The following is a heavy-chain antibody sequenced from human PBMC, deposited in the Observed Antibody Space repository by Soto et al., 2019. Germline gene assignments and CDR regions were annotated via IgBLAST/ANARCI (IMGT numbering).Heavy chain of an antibody. V-gene: IGHV3-23*01. J-gene: IGHJ4*02. D-gene: IGHD6-13*01. CDR1: GFTFSSYA. Sequence: EVQLLESGGGLVQPGGSLRLSCAASGFTFSSYAMSWVRQAPGKGLEWVSAISGSGGSTYYADSAKGRFTFSRDNSKNTLSLQMNSLRAEDTAVYYCARRTSSWSFDYWGQGTLVTVSS. CDR2: ISGSGGST. CDR3: ARRTSSWSFDY.